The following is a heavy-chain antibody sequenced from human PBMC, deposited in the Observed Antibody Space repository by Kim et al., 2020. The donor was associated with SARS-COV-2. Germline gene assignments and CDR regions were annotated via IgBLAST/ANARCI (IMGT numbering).Heavy chain of an antibody. J-gene: IGHJ5*02. D-gene: IGHD3-10*01. V-gene: IGHV3-30*04. CDR3: ARDQTWFGGDWFDP. CDR2: ISYDGSNK. Sequence: GGSLRLSCAASGFTFSSYAMHWVRQAPGKGLEWVAVISYDGSNKYYADSVKGRFTISRDNSKNTLYLQMNSLRAEDTAVYYCARDQTWFGGDWFDPWGQGTLVTVSS. CDR1: GFTFSSYA.